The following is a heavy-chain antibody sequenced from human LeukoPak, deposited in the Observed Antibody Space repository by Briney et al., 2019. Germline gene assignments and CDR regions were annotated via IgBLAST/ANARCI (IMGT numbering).Heavy chain of an antibody. D-gene: IGHD3-3*01. V-gene: IGHV3-7*01. CDR1: GFTFSYYW. Sequence: PGGSLRLSCAASGFTFSYYWMSWVRQAPGKGLEGVANIKQDGSVKQYVDSIKGRFTISRDNAKNTLYLQMDSLRVEDTAVYYCARFSRVEWSFWGQGNLVTVSS. J-gene: IGHJ4*02. CDR2: IKQDGSVK. CDR3: ARFSRVEWSF.